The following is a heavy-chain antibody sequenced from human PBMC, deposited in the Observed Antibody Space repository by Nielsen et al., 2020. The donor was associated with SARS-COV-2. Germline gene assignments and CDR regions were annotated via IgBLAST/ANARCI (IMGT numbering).Heavy chain of an antibody. CDR2: IYSGRST. J-gene: IGHJ3*02. CDR1: GFTFTKYA. Sequence: GESLKISCAASGFTFTKYAISWVRQAPGKGLEWVSVIYSGRSTYYADSVKGRFTISRHNSKNTLYLQMNSLRAEDTAVYYCARLSTGVVVTPAFDIWGQGTMVTVSS. D-gene: IGHD2-21*02. V-gene: IGHV3-53*04. CDR3: ARLSTGVVVTPAFDI.